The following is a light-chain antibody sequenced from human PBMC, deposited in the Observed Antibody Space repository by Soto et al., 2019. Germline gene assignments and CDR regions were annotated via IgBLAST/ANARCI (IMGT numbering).Light chain of an antibody. V-gene: IGKV3-20*01. CDR1: QSVSSSY. CDR2: GAS. Sequence: EIVLTQSPGTLSLSPGERATLSCRASQSVSSSYLAWYQQKPGQAPRLLIYGASIRATGIPDRFSGSGSGTDFTLTISRLEPEDFAVYYCQRYGSSPGTFGQGTKVEIK. J-gene: IGKJ1*01. CDR3: QRYGSSPGT.